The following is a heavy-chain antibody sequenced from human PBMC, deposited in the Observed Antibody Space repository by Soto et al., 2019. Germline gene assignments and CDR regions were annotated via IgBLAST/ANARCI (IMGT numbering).Heavy chain of an antibody. CDR1: GGTFSSYA. CDR3: ARDLGGSRSYSPLDYGMDV. Sequence: QVQLVQSGAEVKKPGSSVKVSCKASGGTFSSYAISWVRQAPGQGLEWMGGIIPIFGTANYAQKFQGRVTITADKSTSTAYMELSSLRSEDTAVYYCARDLGGSRSYSPLDYGMDVWGQGTTVTVSS. CDR2: IIPIFGTA. V-gene: IGHV1-69*06. D-gene: IGHD3-10*01. J-gene: IGHJ6*02.